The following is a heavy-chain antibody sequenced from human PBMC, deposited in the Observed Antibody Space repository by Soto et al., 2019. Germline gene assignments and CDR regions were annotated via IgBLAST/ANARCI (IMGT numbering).Heavy chain of an antibody. Sequence: GPSVKVSCKASGYTFTGYYMHWVRQAPGQGLEWMGWINPNSGGTNYAQKFQGRVTMTRDTSISTAYMELSRLRSDDTAVYYCARCSDYDFWSGYFLNYYYYYGMDVWGQGTTVTVSS. D-gene: IGHD3-3*01. CDR3: ARCSDYDFWSGYFLNYYYYYGMDV. V-gene: IGHV1-2*02. CDR2: INPNSGGT. J-gene: IGHJ6*02. CDR1: GYTFTGYY.